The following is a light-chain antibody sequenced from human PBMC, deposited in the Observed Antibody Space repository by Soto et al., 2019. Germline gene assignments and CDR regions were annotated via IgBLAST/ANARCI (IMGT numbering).Light chain of an antibody. CDR3: SSYTSSSTPVV. V-gene: IGLV2-14*03. CDR1: SSDVGAYNY. J-gene: IGLJ2*01. CDR2: DVS. Sequence: QSVLTQPASVSGSPGQSIAISCTGTSSDVGAYNYVSWYQQHPGKAPKLIIYDVSNRPSGVSNRFSGSKAGNTASLTISGLQAEDEADYYCSSYTSSSTPVVFGGGTQLTVL.